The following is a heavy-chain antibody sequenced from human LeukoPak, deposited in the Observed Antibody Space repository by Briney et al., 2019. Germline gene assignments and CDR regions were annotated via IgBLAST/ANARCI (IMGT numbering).Heavy chain of an antibody. Sequence: GGSLRLSCLGSGFSFGVFALSWFRQAPGKGLEWVGFIRGKASGATTEYAASVKGRFSISRDESKTIAYLQMNSLKPEDTAVYYCSRDKYGDYITAFDIWGQGTMVTVSS. J-gene: IGHJ3*02. CDR2: IRGKASGATT. D-gene: IGHD4-17*01. CDR1: GFSFGVFA. CDR3: SRDKYGDYITAFDI. V-gene: IGHV3-49*03.